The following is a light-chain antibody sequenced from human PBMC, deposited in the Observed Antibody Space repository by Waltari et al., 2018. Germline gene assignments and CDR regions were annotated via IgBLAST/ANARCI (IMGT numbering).Light chain of an antibody. Sequence: SSELTQDPAVSVALGQTVRITCQGDSLRSYYASWYQQKPGQAPVLVIYGKNNRPSGIPDRFYGSSSGNTASLTITGAQAEDEADYYCNSRDSSGNHIVFGTGTKVTVL. CDR3: NSRDSSGNHIV. J-gene: IGLJ1*01. CDR1: SLRSYY. CDR2: GKN. V-gene: IGLV3-19*01.